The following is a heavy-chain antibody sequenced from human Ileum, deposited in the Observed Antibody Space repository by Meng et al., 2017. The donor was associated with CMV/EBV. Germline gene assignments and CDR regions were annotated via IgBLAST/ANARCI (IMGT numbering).Heavy chain of an antibody. J-gene: IGHJ4*02. CDR3: AIYYGGVGGRGY. D-gene: IGHD2-21*01. Sequence: QVQLQEPGPGIVKPSQTLSLTCSVSGDSISSDNYHWSWIRQPAGKGLEWIGQRHKNGNDNYNASLKSRVTISIDTSKNQFSLTLTSVTAADTAVYYCAIYYGGVGGRGYWAQGTLVTVSS. CDR2: RHKNGND. V-gene: IGHV4-61*09. CDR1: GDSISSDNYH.